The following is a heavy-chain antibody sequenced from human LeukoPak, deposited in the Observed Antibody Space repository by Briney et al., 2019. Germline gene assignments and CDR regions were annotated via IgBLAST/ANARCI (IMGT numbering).Heavy chain of an antibody. CDR2: IYYSGST. D-gene: IGHD6-13*01. Sequence: SETLSLTCTISGGSISSSSYYWGWIRQPPGKGLEWIGSIYYSGSTYYNPCLKSRVTISVDTSKNHFSLKLRSVTAAYTAVYYCARDIAAAGQPFDYWGQGTLVTAS. CDR3: ARDIAAAGQPFDY. V-gene: IGHV4-39*07. J-gene: IGHJ4*02. CDR1: GGSISSSSYY.